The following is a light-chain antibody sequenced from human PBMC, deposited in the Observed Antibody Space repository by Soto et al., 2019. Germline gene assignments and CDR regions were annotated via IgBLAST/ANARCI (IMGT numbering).Light chain of an antibody. CDR2: EGS. J-gene: IGLJ1*01. CDR1: SSDVGSYNL. CDR3: CSYAGSSTFYV. Sequence: QSVLTQPASVSGSPGQSITISCPGTSSDVGSYNLVSWYQQHPGKAPKLMIYEGSKRPSGVSNRSSGSKSGNTASLTISGLQAEDEADYYCCSYAGSSTFYVFGTGTKVTVL. V-gene: IGLV2-23*01.